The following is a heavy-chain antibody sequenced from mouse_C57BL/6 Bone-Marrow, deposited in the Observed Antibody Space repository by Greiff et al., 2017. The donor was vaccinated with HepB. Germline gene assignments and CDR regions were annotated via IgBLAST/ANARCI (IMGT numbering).Heavy chain of an antibody. J-gene: IGHJ3*01. Sequence: VQLQQSGAELVRPGASVKLSCKASGYTFTDYYINWVKQRPGQGLEWIARIYPGSGNTYYNEKFKGKATLTAEKSSSTAYMQLSSLTSEDSAVYFCARGDYYGSSLCFAYWGQGTLVTVSA. CDR1: GYTFTDYY. CDR2: IYPGSGNT. D-gene: IGHD1-1*01. V-gene: IGHV1-76*01. CDR3: ARGDYYGSSLCFAY.